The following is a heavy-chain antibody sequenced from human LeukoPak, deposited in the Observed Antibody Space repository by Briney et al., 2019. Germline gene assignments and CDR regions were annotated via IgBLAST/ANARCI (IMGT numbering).Heavy chain of an antibody. J-gene: IGHJ4*02. Sequence: SETLSLTCAVYGGSFSGYYWSWIRQPPGKGLEWIGEINHSGSTNYNPSLKSRVTISVDTSKNQFSLKLSSVTAADTAVYYCAARPFYYGSGSYPPFSYWGQGTLVTVSS. CDR2: INHSGST. CDR3: AARPFYYGSGSYPPFSY. CDR1: GGSFSGYY. D-gene: IGHD3-10*01. V-gene: IGHV4-34*01.